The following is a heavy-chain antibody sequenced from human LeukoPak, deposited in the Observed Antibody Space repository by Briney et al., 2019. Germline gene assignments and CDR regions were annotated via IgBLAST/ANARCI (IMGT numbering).Heavy chain of an antibody. CDR2: TYSGGST. D-gene: IGHD3-10*01. V-gene: IGHV3-66*02. J-gene: IGHJ6*03. CDR3: AIPGGYYYYYMDV. Sequence: GSLRLSCAASGFTVRSHYMSWVRPAPGEGLEWVSVTYSGGSTYYADSVKGRFTISRDNSKNTLYLQMNSLRAEDTAVYYCAIPGGYYYYYMDVWGKGTTVTVSS. CDR1: GFTVRSHY.